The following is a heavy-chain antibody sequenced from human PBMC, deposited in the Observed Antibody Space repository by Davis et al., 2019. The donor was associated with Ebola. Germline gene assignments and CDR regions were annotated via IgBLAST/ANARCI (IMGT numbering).Heavy chain of an antibody. V-gene: IGHV4-34*01. Sequence: MPSETPSLTCAVYGGSFSGYYWSWIRQPPGKGLEWIGEMNHSGSTNYNPSLKSRVTISVDTSKNQFSLKVTSVTAADTAVYYCATGSSARFYYYGMDVWGQGTTVTVSS. CDR2: MNHSGST. J-gene: IGHJ6*02. CDR1: GGSFSGYY. D-gene: IGHD6-6*01. CDR3: ATGSSARFYYYGMDV.